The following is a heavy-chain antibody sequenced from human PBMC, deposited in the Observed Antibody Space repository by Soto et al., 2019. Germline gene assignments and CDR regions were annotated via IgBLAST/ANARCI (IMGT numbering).Heavy chain of an antibody. Sequence: ASVKVSCKASGHTFTSYGVHWVGQAPGQRLEWMGWINSVNGNTKFSLEFQGRVTITRDTSASTAYMELSSLTSEDTAVYYCAGPYGDYDSDAFDLWGQGTMVTVSS. V-gene: IGHV1-3*01. D-gene: IGHD4-17*01. CDR2: INSVNGNT. CDR1: GHTFTSYG. CDR3: AGPYGDYDSDAFDL. J-gene: IGHJ3*01.